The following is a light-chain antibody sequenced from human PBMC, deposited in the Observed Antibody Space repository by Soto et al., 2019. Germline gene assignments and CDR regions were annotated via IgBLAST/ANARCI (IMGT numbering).Light chain of an antibody. J-gene: IGLJ2*01. CDR2: DVN. CDR1: NSDVGGYNF. Sequence: QSALTQPASVSGSPGQSITISCTGTNSDVGGYNFVSWYQQHPGKAPKLMIYDVNIRPSGVSNRFSGSKSGNTASLTISGLQAEDEADYYCCSYASSSTRVIFGGGTKLTVL. CDR3: CSYASSSTRVI. V-gene: IGLV2-14*03.